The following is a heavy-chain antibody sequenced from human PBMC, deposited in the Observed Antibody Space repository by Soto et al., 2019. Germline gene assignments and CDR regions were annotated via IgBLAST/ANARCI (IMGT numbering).Heavy chain of an antibody. CDR2: IYPGDSDS. CDR3: ARCGGDCYVFDY. D-gene: IGHD2-21*02. J-gene: IGHJ4*02. V-gene: IGHV5-51*01. Sequence: GESLKSSCKGSGYSFTSYWIGWVRQVPGKGLEWIGIIYPGDSDSRYSPSFQGQVTISADKFISNAYLQWGSLKASGSAMYYCARCGGDCYVFDYWGQGTLVPVSS. CDR1: GYSFTSYW.